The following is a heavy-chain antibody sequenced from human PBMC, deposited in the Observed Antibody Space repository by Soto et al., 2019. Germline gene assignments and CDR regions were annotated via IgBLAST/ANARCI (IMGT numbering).Heavy chain of an antibody. CDR2: INGGGETT. Sequence: EVQVMESGGGLVQPVGSLRLSCVGSGFTFSSYAMSWVRQAPGKGLEWVSNINGGGETTYYADSVKGRFTISRDNSNNTLYLQMKSLRVEDTAIYYCAKDLQSGGIDYGDYAIGDWGQGTMVTVSS. V-gene: IGHV3-23*01. CDR1: GFTFSSYA. J-gene: IGHJ4*02. D-gene: IGHD4-17*01. CDR3: AKDLQSGGIDYGDYAIGD.